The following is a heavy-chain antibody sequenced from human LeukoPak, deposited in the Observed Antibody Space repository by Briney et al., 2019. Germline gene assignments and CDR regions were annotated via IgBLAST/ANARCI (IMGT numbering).Heavy chain of an antibody. D-gene: IGHD6-13*01. CDR2: ISSSSSHI. CDR1: GFTLSSDS. J-gene: IGHJ1*01. V-gene: IGHV3-21*01. CDR3: TSNPPGIARDGAEYFQH. Sequence: PGGSLRLSCAASGFTLSSDSMNWVRQAPGKGLEWVSSISSSSSHIYYADSVKGRFTISRDNAKNSLYLQMNSLRAEDTAVYYCTSNPPGIARDGAEYFQHWGQGTLVTVSS.